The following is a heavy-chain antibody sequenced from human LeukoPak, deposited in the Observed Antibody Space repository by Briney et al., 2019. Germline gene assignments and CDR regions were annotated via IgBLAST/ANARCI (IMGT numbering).Heavy chain of an antibody. CDR2: IIPIFGTA. CDR3: ARDRAVVTATFDY. D-gene: IGHD2-21*02. J-gene: IGHJ4*02. V-gene: IGHV1-69*05. CDR1: GGTFSSYA. Sequence: ASVKVSCKASGGTFSSYAISWVRQAPGQGLEWMGGIIPIFGTANYAQKFQGRVTITTDESTSTAYMELSSLRSEDTAVYYCARDRAVVTATFDYWGQGTLVTVSS.